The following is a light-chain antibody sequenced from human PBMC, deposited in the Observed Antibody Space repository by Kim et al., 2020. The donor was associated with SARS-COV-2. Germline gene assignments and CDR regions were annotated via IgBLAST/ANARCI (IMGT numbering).Light chain of an antibody. CDR2: GAS. V-gene: IGKV1-39*01. CDR3: QQSYGTTWT. CDR1: QSISRH. J-gene: IGKJ1*01. Sequence: DIQMTQSPSSLSASVGDRVTITCRASQSISRHLSWYHQKPGQAPKLLIYGASNLQSGVPSRFSGSGSGTDFTLTISSLHPEDFATYYCQQSYGTTWTFGQGTKVDIK.